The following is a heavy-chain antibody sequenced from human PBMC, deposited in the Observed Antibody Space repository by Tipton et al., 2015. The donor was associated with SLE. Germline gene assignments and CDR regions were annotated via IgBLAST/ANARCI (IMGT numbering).Heavy chain of an antibody. J-gene: IGHJ4*02. CDR2: ISSSSSYI. Sequence: GSLRLSCAASGFTFSSYSMNWVRQAPGKGLEWVSSISSSSSYIYYADSVKGRFTISRDKSKNTLCLQMNSLRAEDTAVYYCAKALRDNWNYYDYWGQGALVTVSS. CDR3: AKALRDNWNYYDY. CDR1: GFTFSSYS. D-gene: IGHD1-20*01. V-gene: IGHV3-21*04.